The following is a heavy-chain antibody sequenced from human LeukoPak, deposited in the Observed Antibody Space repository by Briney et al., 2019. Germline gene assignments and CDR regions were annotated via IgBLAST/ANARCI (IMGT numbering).Heavy chain of an antibody. CDR3: ARDDNYDRHDAFDI. J-gene: IGHJ3*02. V-gene: IGHV4-30-2*01. D-gene: IGHD3-22*01. Sequence: SQTLSLTCAVSGGSISSGGYSWSWIRQPPGKGLEWIGYIYHSGSTYYNPSLKSRVTISVDRSKNQFSLKLSSVTAADTAVYYCARDDNYDRHDAFDIWGQGTMVTVSS. CDR2: IYHSGST. CDR1: GGSISSGGYS.